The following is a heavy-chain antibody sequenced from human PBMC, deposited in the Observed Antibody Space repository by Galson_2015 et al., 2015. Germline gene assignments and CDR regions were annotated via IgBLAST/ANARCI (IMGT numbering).Heavy chain of an antibody. CDR3: ARRRLVAAVETLFDP. Sequence: SETLSLTCTVSGGSMSSTTSYWGWLRQPPGKGLEWIAGIYYNGNTYSNPSLKSRVTIPIDTSKNQFYLKLSSVTAADTTVYYCARRRLVAAVETLFDPWGQGTLVTVSS. CDR1: GGSMSSTTSY. J-gene: IGHJ5*02. V-gene: IGHV4-39*01. D-gene: IGHD1-26*01. CDR2: IYYNGNT.